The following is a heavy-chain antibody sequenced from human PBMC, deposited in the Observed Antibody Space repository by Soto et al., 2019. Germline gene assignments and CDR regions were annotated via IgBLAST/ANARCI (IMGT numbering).Heavy chain of an antibody. Sequence: GGSLRLSCAAPDFAFTNAWINWVRQAPGKGLEWVGRIKSKTHGGTTDFAAPVKGRFAISRDDSKNMVYLQLNSLRAEDTAVYYCARPRGTGSSAFDIWGQGTMVTVSS. CDR3: ARPRGTGSSAFDI. D-gene: IGHD1-1*01. V-gene: IGHV3-15*07. CDR1: DFAFTNAW. CDR2: IKSKTHGGTT. J-gene: IGHJ3*02.